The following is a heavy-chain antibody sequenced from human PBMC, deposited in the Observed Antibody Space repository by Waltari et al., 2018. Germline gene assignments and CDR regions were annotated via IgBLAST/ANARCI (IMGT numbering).Heavy chain of an antibody. D-gene: IGHD3-22*01. CDR1: GYTFTSYD. Sequence: QVQLVQSGAEVKKPGASVKVSCKASGYTFTSYDINWVRQATGQGLEWMGWMKPNSGNTGYAQKFQGRVTMTRNTSISTAYMELSSLRSEDTAVYYCARGSQGYYDSSGYFFYWGQGTLVTVSS. J-gene: IGHJ4*02. CDR2: MKPNSGNT. CDR3: ARGSQGYYDSSGYFFY. V-gene: IGHV1-8*01.